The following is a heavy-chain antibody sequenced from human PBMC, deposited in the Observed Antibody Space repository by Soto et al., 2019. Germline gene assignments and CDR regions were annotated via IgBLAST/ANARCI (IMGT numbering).Heavy chain of an antibody. J-gene: IGHJ5*02. D-gene: IGHD1-26*01. Sequence: EVQLLESGGGLVQPGGSLRLSCAASGFTFSSYAMSWVRQAPGKGLEWVSAISGSGGSTYYADSVKGRFTISRDNSKNSLYLQMNSLGAEDTAVYYCAKDGSGSYEGSWFDPWGQGTLVTVSS. CDR2: ISGSGGST. V-gene: IGHV3-23*01. CDR1: GFTFSSYA. CDR3: AKDGSGSYEGSWFDP.